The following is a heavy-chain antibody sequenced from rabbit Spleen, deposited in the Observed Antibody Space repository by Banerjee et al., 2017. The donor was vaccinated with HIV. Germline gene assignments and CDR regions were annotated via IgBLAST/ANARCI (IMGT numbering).Heavy chain of an antibody. CDR2: IYGEVIGST. D-gene: IGHD2-1*01. V-gene: IGHV1S45*01. Sequence: QEQLVESGGGLVKPGASLTLTCTASGFSFSSTYYMCWVRQAPGKGLECIACIYGEVIGSTYYATWAKGRFTISKTSSTTVTLQMTSLTAADTATYFCARGSATMTMVITGFYFNLWGPGTLVTVS. CDR1: GFSFSSTYY. J-gene: IGHJ4*01. CDR3: ARGSATMTMVITGFYFNL.